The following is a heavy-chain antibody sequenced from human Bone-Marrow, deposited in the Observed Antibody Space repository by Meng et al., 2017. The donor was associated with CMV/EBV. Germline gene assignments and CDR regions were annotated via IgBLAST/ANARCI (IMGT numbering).Heavy chain of an antibody. Sequence: SEALSLTCTVSGGSISSSSYYWGWIRQPPGKGLEWIGSIYYSGSTYYNPSLKSRVTISVDTSKNQFSLKLSSVTAADTAVYYCARHSGSTVVTNFVYWGQGTLVTVSS. CDR2: IYYSGST. J-gene: IGHJ4*02. D-gene: IGHD4-23*01. CDR3: ARHSGSTVVTNFVY. V-gene: IGHV4-39*01. CDR1: GGSISSSSYY.